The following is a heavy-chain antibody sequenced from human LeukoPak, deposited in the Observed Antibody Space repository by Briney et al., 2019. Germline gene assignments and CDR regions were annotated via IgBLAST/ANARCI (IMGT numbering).Heavy chain of an antibody. V-gene: IGHV4-34*01. CDR1: GGSFSGYY. Sequence: SETLSLTCAVYGGSFSGYYWSWIRQPPGKGLEWIGEINHSGSTNYNPSLKSRVTISVDTSKNQFSLKLSSVTAADTAVYYCARSYSRGYSYGYRYWGQGTLVTVSS. CDR3: ARSYSRGYSYGYRY. CDR2: INHSGST. D-gene: IGHD5-18*01. J-gene: IGHJ4*02.